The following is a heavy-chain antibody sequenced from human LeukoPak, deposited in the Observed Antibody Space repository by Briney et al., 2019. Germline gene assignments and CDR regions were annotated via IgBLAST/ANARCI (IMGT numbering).Heavy chain of an antibody. V-gene: IGHV3-48*04. CDR1: GFTFSTYI. D-gene: IGHD6-19*01. CDR3: AKIKSDSIGWYEFDG. Sequence: GGSLRLSFAASGFTFSTYIMSWVRQAPGKGLEWVAYISSDSSKKFYADSVKGRFTTSRDNAKNSVYLQMNSLRTEDTAVYYCAKIKSDSIGWYEFDGWGQGTLVTVSS. J-gene: IGHJ4*02. CDR2: ISSDSSKK.